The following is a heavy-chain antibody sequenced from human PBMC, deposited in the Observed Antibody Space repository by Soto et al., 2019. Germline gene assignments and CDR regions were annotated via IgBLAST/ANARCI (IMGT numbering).Heavy chain of an antibody. CDR1: GYTFTSYY. CDR2: INPSGGST. CDR3: ARGPIAAAGTQWFDP. Sequence: GGSVKVSCKASGYTFTSYYMHWVRQAPGQGLEWMGIINPSGGSTSYAQKFQGRVTMTRDTSTSTVYMELSSLRSEDTAVYYCARGPIAAAGTQWFDPWGQGTLVTVSS. J-gene: IGHJ5*02. V-gene: IGHV1-46*01. D-gene: IGHD6-13*01.